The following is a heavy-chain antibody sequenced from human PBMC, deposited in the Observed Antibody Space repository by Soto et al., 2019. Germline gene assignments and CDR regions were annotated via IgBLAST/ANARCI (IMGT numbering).Heavy chain of an antibody. CDR2: ISSSSSTI. Sequence: EVQLVESGGGLVQPGGSLRLSCAASGFTFSSYSSNWVLQAPGKGLAWVSYISSSSSTIYYADSVKGRFPSSRDNAKNSLYLQMNSLRAEDTAVYYCAREYCSSTSCLTWFDPWGQGTLVTVSS. CDR1: GFTFSSYS. CDR3: AREYCSSTSCLTWFDP. V-gene: IGHV3-48*01. D-gene: IGHD2-2*01. J-gene: IGHJ5*02.